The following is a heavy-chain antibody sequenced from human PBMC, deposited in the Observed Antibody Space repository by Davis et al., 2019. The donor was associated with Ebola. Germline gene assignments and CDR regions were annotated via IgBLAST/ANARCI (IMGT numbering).Heavy chain of an antibody. CDR1: GYTFTSYG. V-gene: IGHV1-18*01. CDR2: ISAYNGNI. D-gene: IGHD3-22*01. J-gene: IGHJ4*02. CDR3: ARGITMIVPSYFDY. Sequence: ASVKVSCKASGYTFTSYGISWVRQAPGQGLEWMGWISAYNGNINYAQKLQGRVTMTTDTSTSTAYMELRSLRSDDTAVYYCARGITMIVPSYFDYWGQGTLVTVSS.